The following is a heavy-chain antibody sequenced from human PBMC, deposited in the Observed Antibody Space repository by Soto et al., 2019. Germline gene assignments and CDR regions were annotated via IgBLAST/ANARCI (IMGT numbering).Heavy chain of an antibody. Sequence: QVQLVQSETEVKKPGDSVRVSCRASGYSLTNFAMHWVRRAPGHRLEWMGWINGGNGDNRISHKFQGRVAIPRDTSANTAYKELTSLRSEDTAVDYCARANLARRKHLDFWGQGTLAIVSS. V-gene: IGHV1-3*01. J-gene: IGHJ4*02. CDR2: INGGNGDN. CDR1: GYSLTNFA. CDR3: ARANLARRKHLDF.